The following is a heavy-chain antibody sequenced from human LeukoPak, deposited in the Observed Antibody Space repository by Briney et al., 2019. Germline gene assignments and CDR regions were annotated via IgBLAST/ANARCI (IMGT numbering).Heavy chain of an antibody. CDR2: IYYSGNT. J-gene: IGHJ4*02. CDR3: AREVESDYGDYECDY. V-gene: IGHV4-30-4*01. Sequence: SETLSLTCTVSGGSISSGDYYWTWIRQPPGKGLEWIEYIYYSGNTHYNPSLKSRVSISVDTAKNQFSLNLSSVTAADTAVYYCAREVESDYGDYECDYWGQGTLVTVSS. D-gene: IGHD4-17*01. CDR1: GGSISSGDYY.